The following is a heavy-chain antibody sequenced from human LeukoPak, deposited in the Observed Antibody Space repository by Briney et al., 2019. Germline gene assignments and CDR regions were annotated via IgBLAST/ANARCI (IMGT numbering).Heavy chain of an antibody. CDR3: ARSQWPKAFNWFDP. CDR2: IIPIFGTA. V-gene: IGHV1-69*05. D-gene: IGHD6-19*01. Sequence: ASVKVSCKASGGTFSSYAISWVRQAPGQGLEWMGGIIPIFGTANYAQKFQGRVTITTDESTSTAYMELSSLRSEDTAVYYCARSQWPKAFNWFDPWGQRTLVTVSS. CDR1: GGTFSSYA. J-gene: IGHJ5*02.